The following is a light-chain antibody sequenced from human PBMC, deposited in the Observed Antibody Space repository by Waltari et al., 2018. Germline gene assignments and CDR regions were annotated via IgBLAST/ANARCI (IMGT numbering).Light chain of an antibody. CDR3: MQALQTPLT. V-gene: IGKV2-28*01. Sequence: DIVMTQSPLSLPVTPGEPASISCRSSQSLLYSDGFTYLDWYLQKPGQSPQLLIYMGSNRASGVPDRFSGSGSDTDFTLKISRVEAEDVGVYYCMQALQTPLTFGEGTKVETK. CDR1: QSLLYSDGFTY. J-gene: IGKJ4*01. CDR2: MGS.